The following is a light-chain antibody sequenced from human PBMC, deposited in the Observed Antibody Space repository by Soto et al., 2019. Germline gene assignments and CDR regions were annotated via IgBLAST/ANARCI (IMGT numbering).Light chain of an antibody. CDR1: SSNIGSNT. V-gene: IGLV1-44*01. J-gene: IGLJ2*01. CDR3: AAWDDSLNGQEV. Sequence: QSVLTQPPSASGTPGLRVTISCSGSSSNIGSNTVNWYKQLPGTAPKLLIYFNNQRPSGVPDRFSGSKSGTSASLAIRGLQSEDEADYYCAAWDDSLNGQEVFGGGTKLTVL. CDR2: FNN.